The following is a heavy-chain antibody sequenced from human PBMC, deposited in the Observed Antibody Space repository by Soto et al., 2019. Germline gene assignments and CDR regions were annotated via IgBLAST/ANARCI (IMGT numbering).Heavy chain of an antibody. J-gene: IGHJ1*01. CDR2: ISYDGSNK. V-gene: IGHV3-30-3*01. CDR1: GFTLSSYA. D-gene: IGHD3-22*01. Sequence: QVQLVESGGGVVQPGRSLRLSCAASGFTLSSYAMHWVRQAPGKGLEWVAVISYDGSNKYYADSVKGRFTISRDNSKNTQYLQMNSLGAEDSASYYCARDSVRLGDYYDSSGYGWGQGTLVTVS. CDR3: ARDSVRLGDYYDSSGYG.